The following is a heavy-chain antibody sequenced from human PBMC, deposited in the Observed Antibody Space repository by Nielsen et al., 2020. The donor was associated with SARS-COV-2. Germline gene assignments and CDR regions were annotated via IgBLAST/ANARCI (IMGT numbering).Heavy chain of an antibody. D-gene: IGHD2-2*01. CDR3: ARATVDCSSTSCHYYYGMDV. CDR2: INHSGST. Sequence: WIRQPPGKGLEWIGEINHSGSTNYNPSLKSRVTISVDTSKNQFSLKLSSVTAADTAVYYCARATVDCSSTSCHYYYGMDVWGQGTTVTVSS. J-gene: IGHJ6*02. V-gene: IGHV4-34*01.